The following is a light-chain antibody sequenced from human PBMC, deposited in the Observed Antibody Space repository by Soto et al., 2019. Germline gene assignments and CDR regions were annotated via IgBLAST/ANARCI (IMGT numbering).Light chain of an antibody. CDR2: GST. V-gene: IGLV1-40*02. CDR1: GSNIGAPYD. J-gene: IGLJ1*01. Sequence: QSVVTQPPSLSLAPGQRVTISCTGSGSNIGAPYDVHWYQHLPGAAPKLLIYGSTNRPSGVPGRFSGSKSGTSASLAITGLQAEDEADYYCQSYDSSLSGYVFGAGTKVTVL. CDR3: QSYDSSLSGYV.